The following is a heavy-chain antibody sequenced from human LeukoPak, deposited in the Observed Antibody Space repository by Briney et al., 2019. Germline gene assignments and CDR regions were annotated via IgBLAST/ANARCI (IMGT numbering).Heavy chain of an antibody. CDR1: GFTFGSYS. D-gene: IGHD6-19*01. CDR2: VSTSGSYI. J-gene: IGHJ4*02. CDR3: ASQTPRRLPIAVADYFDY. V-gene: IGHV3-21*01. Sequence: GGSLRLSCAVSGFTFGSYSMNWVRQAPGNGLEWVSFVSTSGSYIYYADSVKGRFTISRDNAKNSLYLQMNSLRAEDTAVYYCASQTPRRLPIAVADYFDYWGQGALVTVSS.